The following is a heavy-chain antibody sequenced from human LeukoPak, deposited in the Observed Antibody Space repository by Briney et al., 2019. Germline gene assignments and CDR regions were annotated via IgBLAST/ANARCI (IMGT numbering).Heavy chain of an antibody. V-gene: IGHV3-23*01. D-gene: IGHD3-22*01. CDR3: ARESGGSSGYTFFGY. CDR1: GFTFNNYA. J-gene: IGHJ4*02. Sequence: GGSLRLSCAASGFTFNNYAMSWVRQAPGKGLEWVSAITGNGGSTYYADSVKGRFTISRDNSKNTLYLQMNSLRAEDTAVYYCARESGGSSGYTFFGYWGQGTLVTVSS. CDR2: ITGNGGST.